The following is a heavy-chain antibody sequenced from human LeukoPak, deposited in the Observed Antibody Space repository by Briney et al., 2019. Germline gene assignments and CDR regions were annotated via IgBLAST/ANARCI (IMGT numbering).Heavy chain of an antibody. CDR3: ARDRHMVRGSSWFDP. V-gene: IGHV4-30-2*01. CDR1: GGSISSGGYS. J-gene: IGHJ5*02. CDR2: IYHSGST. Sequence: SETLSLTCAVSGGSISSGGYSWSWIRQPPGKGLEWIGYIYHSGSTYYNPSLKSRVTISVDRSKNQFSLKLSSVTAADTAAYYCARDRHMVRGSSWFDPWGQGTLVTVSS. D-gene: IGHD3-10*01.